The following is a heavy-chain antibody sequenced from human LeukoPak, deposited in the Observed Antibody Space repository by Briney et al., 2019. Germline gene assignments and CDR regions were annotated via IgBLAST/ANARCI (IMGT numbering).Heavy chain of an antibody. D-gene: IGHD2-2*01. CDR2: ISGSGAST. Sequence: GGSLRLSCLTSRFTLSTNAMSWVRQAPGKGLEWISGISGSGASTYYADSVKGRFTISRDDSRNTLYLQMNSLRGDDTAVYYCAKDLFRGHQYYFDYWGQGTLVTVSS. CDR3: AKDLFRGHQYYFDY. CDR1: RFTLSTNA. V-gene: IGHV3-23*01. J-gene: IGHJ4*02.